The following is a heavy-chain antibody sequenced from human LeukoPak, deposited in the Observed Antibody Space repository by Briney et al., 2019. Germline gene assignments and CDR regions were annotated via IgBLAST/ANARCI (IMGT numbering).Heavy chain of an antibody. CDR2: ISGSGGST. Sequence: GGSLRLSCAASGFTFSSYGMSWVRQAPGKGLEWVSVISGSGGSTYYADSVKGRFTISRDNSKNTLYLQMNSLRAEDTAVYYCAREVLAGYFDYWGQGTLVTVSS. J-gene: IGHJ4*02. CDR3: AREVLAGYFDY. CDR1: GFTFSSYG. V-gene: IGHV3-23*01.